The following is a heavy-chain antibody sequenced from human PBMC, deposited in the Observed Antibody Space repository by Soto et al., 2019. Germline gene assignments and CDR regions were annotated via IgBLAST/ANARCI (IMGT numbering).Heavy chain of an antibody. V-gene: IGHV3-9*01. CDR2: ISWNSGTI. CDR3: AKADRYGFWSGVWFDR. J-gene: IGHJ5*02. Sequence: EVQLVESGGGLVQPGRSLRLSCAASGFTFEDYAMHWVRQAPGKGLEWVSGISWNSGTISYADSVEGRFTISRDNAKTFLYLNMNSLRLEGTALYYCAKADRYGFWSGVWFDRWGQGTLVTVSA. D-gene: IGHD3-3*01. CDR1: GFTFEDYA.